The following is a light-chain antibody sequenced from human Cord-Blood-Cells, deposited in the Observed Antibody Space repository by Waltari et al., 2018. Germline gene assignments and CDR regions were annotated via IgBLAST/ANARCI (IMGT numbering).Light chain of an antibody. CDR2: EGS. CDR3: CSYAGSSTLV. CDR1: SSDVGSYNL. Sequence: QSALTQPASVSGSPGQSITISCTGTSSDVGSYNLVSWYQQHPGKAPKLMIYEGSKPPSGGSNRFSGSKAGNTASLTISGLQAEDEADYYCCSYAGSSTLVFGGGTKLTVL. J-gene: IGLJ3*02. V-gene: IGLV2-23*01.